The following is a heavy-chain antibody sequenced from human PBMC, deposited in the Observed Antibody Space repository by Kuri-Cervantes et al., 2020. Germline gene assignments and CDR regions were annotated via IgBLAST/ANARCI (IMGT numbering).Heavy chain of an antibody. J-gene: IGHJ3*02. CDR3: AREDGSSSVAFDI. V-gene: IGHV1-69*13. CDR1: GGTFSGYA. CDR2: IIPIFGTA. D-gene: IGHD6-6*01. Sequence: SVKVSCKASGGTFSGYAISWVRQAPGQGLEWMGGIIPIFGTANYAQKFQGRVTITADESTSTAYMELSSLRSEDTAVYYCAREDGSSSVAFDIWGQGTMVTVSS.